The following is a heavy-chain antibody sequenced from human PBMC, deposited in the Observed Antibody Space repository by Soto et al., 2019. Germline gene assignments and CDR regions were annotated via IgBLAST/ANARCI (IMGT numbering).Heavy chain of an antibody. J-gene: IGHJ6*02. CDR3: AKDLVVFVTSYHGLDV. D-gene: IGHD3-22*01. V-gene: IGHV3-30*18. CDR1: GYTFSSYA. Sequence: QVQLVESGGGVVQPGRSLRLSCSASGYTFSSYAMHWVRQAPGKGLEWVAAISYDGGNKYYADSLMGRFTISRDNSKTTLYLQMNSLRAEDTAVYYCAKDLVVFVTSYHGLDVWGPGTTVTVSS. CDR2: ISYDGGNK.